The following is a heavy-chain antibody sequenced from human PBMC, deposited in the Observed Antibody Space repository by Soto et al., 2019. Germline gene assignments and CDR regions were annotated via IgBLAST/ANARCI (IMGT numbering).Heavy chain of an antibody. CDR1: GYTFTGYY. Sequence: ASVKVSCKASGYTFTGYYMHWVRQAPGQGLEWMGWINPNSGGTNYAQKFQGWVTMTRDTSISTAYMELSRLRSDDTAVYYCAADTDRYYYYGMDVWGQGTTVPVSS. V-gene: IGHV1-2*04. J-gene: IGHJ6*02. CDR2: INPNSGGT. CDR3: AADTDRYYYYGMDV. D-gene: IGHD5-18*01.